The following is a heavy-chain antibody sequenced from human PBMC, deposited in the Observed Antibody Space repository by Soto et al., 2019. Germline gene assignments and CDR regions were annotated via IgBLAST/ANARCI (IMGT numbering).Heavy chain of an antibody. D-gene: IGHD2-2*01. Sequence: QVQLVESGGGVVQPGRSRRLSCSASGFTFSRYGIHWVRQAPGKGLEWAAVIWYDGRKNYYADSVKGRFTISRDNSKNTLYLQMTRLRVEDTDVYFCARESDATTRGGIDYWGQGALVTVSS. V-gene: IGHV3-33*01. J-gene: IGHJ4*02. CDR3: ARESDATTRGGIDY. CDR2: IWYDGRKN. CDR1: GFTFSRYG.